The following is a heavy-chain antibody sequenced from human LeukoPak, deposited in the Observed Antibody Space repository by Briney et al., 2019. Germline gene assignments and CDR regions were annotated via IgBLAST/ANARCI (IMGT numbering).Heavy chain of an antibody. V-gene: IGHV3-23*01. Sequence: PGGSLRLSCAASGFTFSSYAMSWVRQAPGKGLEWVSAISGSGGSTYYADSVKGRFTISRDNSKNTLYLQMNSLRAEDTAVYYCAKSSGGKDYYYGMDVWRQGTTVTVSS. CDR2: ISGSGGST. D-gene: IGHD6-19*01. J-gene: IGHJ6*02. CDR1: GFTFSSYA. CDR3: AKSSGGKDYYYGMDV.